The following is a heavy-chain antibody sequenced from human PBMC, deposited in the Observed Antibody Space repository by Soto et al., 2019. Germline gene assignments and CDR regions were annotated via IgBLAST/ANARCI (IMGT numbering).Heavy chain of an antibody. CDR3: ARDSYITMVRGVITRRVGMDV. D-gene: IGHD3-10*01. CDR2: IYYSGST. J-gene: IGHJ6*02. Sequence: SETLSLTCTVSGFSISSYYWSWIRQPPGKGLEWIGYIYYSGSTNYNPSLKSRVTISVDTSKNQFSLKLSSVTAADTAVYYCARDSYITMVRGVITRRVGMDVWGQGTTVTVSS. V-gene: IGHV4-59*01. CDR1: GFSISSYY.